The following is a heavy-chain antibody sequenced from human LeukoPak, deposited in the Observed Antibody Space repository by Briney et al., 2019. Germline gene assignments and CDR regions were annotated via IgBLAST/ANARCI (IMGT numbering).Heavy chain of an antibody. D-gene: IGHD5-24*01. Sequence: ASVNVSCKATGYTSTSYGISWVRQAPGQTLERIGWISAYNGNTNYAQKLQGRVTMTTDTSTSTAYMELRSLRSDDTAVYYCARDHRRDGYNGDYWGQGTLVTVSS. CDR2: ISAYNGNT. V-gene: IGHV1-18*01. J-gene: IGHJ4*02. CDR3: ARDHRRDGYNGDY. CDR1: GYTSTSYG.